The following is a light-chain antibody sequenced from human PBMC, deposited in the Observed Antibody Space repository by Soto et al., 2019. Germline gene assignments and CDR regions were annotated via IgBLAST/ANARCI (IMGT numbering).Light chain of an antibody. CDR3: QQRINGWT. Sequence: EIVLTQSPGTLSLSRGARNTLSCRASQSVSSSYLAWYQQKPGQAPGLLIYGASNRATGIPDRFSGSGSGTDFTLTISRLEPEDFAVYYCQQRINGWTFGQGTKVDIK. CDR1: QSVSSSY. J-gene: IGKJ1*01. CDR2: GAS. V-gene: IGKV3D-20*02.